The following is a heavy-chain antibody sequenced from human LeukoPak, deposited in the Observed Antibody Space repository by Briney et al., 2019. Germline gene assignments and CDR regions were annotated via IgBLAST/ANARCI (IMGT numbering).Heavy chain of an antibody. CDR2: IHHTGKN. V-gene: IGHV4-59*01. J-gene: IGHJ4*02. CDR1: GDSITSFY. CDR3: AKWHERLLAFDS. D-gene: IGHD1-1*01. Sequence: KTSETLSLTCTVSGDSITSFYWNWVRQSPEKGLEWIGYIHHTGKNYYNPSLKSRITMSVDTSRSQFFLKLSSETAADTAVYHCAKWHERLLAFDSWGQGVLVTVSS.